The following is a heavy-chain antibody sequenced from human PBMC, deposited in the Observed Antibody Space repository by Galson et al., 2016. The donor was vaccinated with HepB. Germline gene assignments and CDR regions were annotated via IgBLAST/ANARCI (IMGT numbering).Heavy chain of an antibody. D-gene: IGHD3-22*01. V-gene: IGHV1-46*01. Sequence: SVKVSCKASGYTFTHYYLHWVRQAPGQGLEWMGIINPSGGSTSYAQKFQERVTMTRDTSTSTVYMELSSLRSEDTAVYYCARGTGSTMIIGVPNCFDPWGQGTLVTVSS. CDR2: INPSGGST. J-gene: IGHJ5*02. CDR3: ARGTGSTMIIGVPNCFDP. CDR1: GYTFTHYY.